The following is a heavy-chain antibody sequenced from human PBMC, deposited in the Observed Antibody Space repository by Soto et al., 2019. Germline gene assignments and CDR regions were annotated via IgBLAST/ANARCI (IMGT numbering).Heavy chain of an antibody. V-gene: IGHV3-72*01. Sequence: GSLRLSCAASGFTFSDHYMDWVRQAPGKGLEWVGRTRNKANSYTTEYAASVKGRFTISRDDSKNSLYLQMNSLKTEDTAVYYCARGIRYFYWLLYRSSGYYYGMDVWGQGTTVTVSS. D-gene: IGHD3-9*01. CDR3: ARGIRYFYWLLYRSSGYYYGMDV. CDR1: GFTFSDHY. CDR2: TRNKANSYTT. J-gene: IGHJ6*02.